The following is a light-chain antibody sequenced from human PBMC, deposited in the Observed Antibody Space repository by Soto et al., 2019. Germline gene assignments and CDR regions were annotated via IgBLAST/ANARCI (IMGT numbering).Light chain of an antibody. CDR1: QSIRTT. J-gene: IGKJ1*01. V-gene: IGKV3-15*01. Sequence: EIVMTQSPGTLSVSPGEIATLSCRASQSIRTTLAWYQLKPGQSPRLLIFDASTTATGIPARFSGTGSGTEFTLTISSLQSEDFAVYYCQQYDSRPHTFGQGTKVEIK. CDR3: QQYDSRPHT. CDR2: DAS.